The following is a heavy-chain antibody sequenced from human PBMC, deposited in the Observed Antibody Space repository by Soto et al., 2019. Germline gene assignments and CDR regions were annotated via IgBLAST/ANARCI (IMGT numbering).Heavy chain of an antibody. D-gene: IGHD6-19*01. CDR3: ARDKVDGSSGWYGHDYYYYGMDV. CDR2: ISYDGSNK. V-gene: IGHV3-30-3*01. CDR1: GFTFSSYA. Sequence: GGSLRLSCAASGFTFSSYAMHWVRQAPGKGLEWVAVISYDGSNKYYADSVKGRFTISRDNSKNTLYLQMNSLRAEDTAVYYCARDKVDGSSGWYGHDYYYYGMDVWGQGTTVTVSS. J-gene: IGHJ6*02.